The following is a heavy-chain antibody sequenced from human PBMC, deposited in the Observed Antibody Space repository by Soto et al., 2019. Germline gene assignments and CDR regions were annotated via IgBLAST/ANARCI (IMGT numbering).Heavy chain of an antibody. J-gene: IGHJ4*02. V-gene: IGHV3-33*01. D-gene: IGHD3-22*01. CDR1: GFTFSSYG. CDR2: IWYDGSNK. CDR3: ARWLIDSSGYHYPEAY. Sequence: QVQLVESGGGVVQPGRSLRLSCAASGFTFSSYGMHWVRQAQGKGLEWVAVIWYDGSNKYYVDSVKGRFAISRDNSKNTLYLQMNSLRAEDTAVYYCARWLIDSSGYHYPEAYWGQGTLVTVSS.